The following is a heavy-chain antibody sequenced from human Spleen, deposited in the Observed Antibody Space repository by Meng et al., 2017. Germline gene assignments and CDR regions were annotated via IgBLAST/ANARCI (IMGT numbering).Heavy chain of an antibody. V-gene: IGHV4-39*01. CDR1: GDSISSSDSY. J-gene: IGHJ5*02. CDR3: VRSRAWVRTGFDP. CDR2: IGHSGFT. D-gene: IGHD1/OR15-1a*01. Sequence: QPQLQESGPGLVKPSETLSLTCSVSGDSISSSDSYWGWIRQSPGKGLEWIGSIGHSGFTYYTPSLESRVTVSVDTARSQFSLELTSVTAADMAVYYCVRSRAWVRTGFDPWGQGTLVTVSS.